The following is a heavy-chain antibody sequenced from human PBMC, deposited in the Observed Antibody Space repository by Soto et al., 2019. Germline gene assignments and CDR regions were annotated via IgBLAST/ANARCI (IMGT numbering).Heavy chain of an antibody. Sequence: QVQLVQSGAEVMKPGSSVKVSCKASGGTFSSYAISWVRQAPGQGLEWMGGIIPIFGTANYAQKFQGRVTITADESTSTAYMELSSLRSEDTAVYYCARRRRNYYDSSGYSFDYWGQGTLVTVSS. CDR1: GGTFSSYA. D-gene: IGHD3-22*01. V-gene: IGHV1-69*01. CDR3: ARRRRNYYDSSGYSFDY. J-gene: IGHJ4*02. CDR2: IIPIFGTA.